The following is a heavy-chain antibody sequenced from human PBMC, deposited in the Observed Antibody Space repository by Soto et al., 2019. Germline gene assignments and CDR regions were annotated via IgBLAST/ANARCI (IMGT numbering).Heavy chain of an antibody. J-gene: IGHJ4*02. CDR3: ARISLQVRGYFDY. CDR1: GGSISSSIYY. CDR2: IYYSGST. V-gene: IGHV4-39*01. D-gene: IGHD1-1*01. Sequence: SETLSLTCTVSGGSISSSIYYWGWIRQPPGKGLEWIGSIYYSGSTYYNPSLKSRVTISVDTSKNQFSLKLSSVTAADTAVYYCARISLQVRGYFDYWGQGTLVTVSS.